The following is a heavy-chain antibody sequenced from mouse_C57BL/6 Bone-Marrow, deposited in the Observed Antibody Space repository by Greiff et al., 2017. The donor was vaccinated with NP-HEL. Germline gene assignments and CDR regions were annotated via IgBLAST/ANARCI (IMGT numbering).Heavy chain of an antibody. Sequence: VQLQQPGTELVKPGASVKLSCKASGYTFTSYWMHWVKQRPGQGLEWIGNINPSNGGTNYNEKFKSKATLTVDKSSSTAYMQLSSLTSEDSAVYYCAREGGVTLYYFDYWGQGTTLTVSS. D-gene: IGHD2-2*01. CDR1: GYTFTSYW. J-gene: IGHJ2*01. V-gene: IGHV1-53*01. CDR3: AREGGVTLYYFDY. CDR2: INPSNGGT.